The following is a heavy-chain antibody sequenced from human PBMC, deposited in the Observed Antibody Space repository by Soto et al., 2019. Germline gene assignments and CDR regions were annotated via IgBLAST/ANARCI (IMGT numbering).Heavy chain of an antibody. CDR2: IWYDGSNK. V-gene: IGHV3-33*01. CDR3: ARGKRRIQLWLSYYYGMDV. Sequence: GGSLRLSCAASGFTFSSYGMHWVRQAPGKGLEWVAVIWYDGSNKYYADSVKGRFTISRDNSKNTLYLQMNSLRAEDTAVYYCARGKRRIQLWLSYYYGMDVWGQGTTVTVSS. J-gene: IGHJ6*02. CDR1: GFTFSSYG. D-gene: IGHD5-18*01.